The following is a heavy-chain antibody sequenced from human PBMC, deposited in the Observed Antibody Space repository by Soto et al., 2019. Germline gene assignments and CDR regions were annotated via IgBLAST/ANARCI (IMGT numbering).Heavy chain of an antibody. V-gene: IGHV3-33*01. CDR2: IWFNGSER. Sequence: QVQLVESGGGVVQPGRSLRLSCAASGFSFENYGMHWVRQAPGKGLEWVAAIWFNGSERKYGDSVKGRFTISRDNSENTVFLQMSSLSAEDTAVYYCVRGNGYTYGPFDNWGQGTLVTVSS. D-gene: IGHD5-18*01. J-gene: IGHJ4*02. CDR3: VRGNGYTYGPFDN. CDR1: GFSFENYG.